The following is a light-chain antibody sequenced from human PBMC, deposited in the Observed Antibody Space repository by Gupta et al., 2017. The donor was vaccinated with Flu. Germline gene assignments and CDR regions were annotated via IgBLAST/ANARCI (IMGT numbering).Light chain of an antibody. Sequence: QSVLAQPPSASGTPGQRVIISCSGSSSNIGSHTVSWYQQLPGTDPKLRRYKNNQRPSGVPDRGSGSESGTSESIARSGLQSEDESYSDSGDWAERLRLVFGGGTKLTVL. V-gene: IGLV1-44*01. CDR1: SSNIGSHT. J-gene: IGLJ3*02. CDR3: GDWAERLRLV. CDR2: KNN.